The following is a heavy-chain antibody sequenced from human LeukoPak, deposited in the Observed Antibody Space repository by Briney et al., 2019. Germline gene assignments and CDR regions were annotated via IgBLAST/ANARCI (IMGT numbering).Heavy chain of an antibody. CDR3: ARPPDSSDYGAAFDY. V-gene: IGHV4-38-2*01. Sequence: SETLSLTCAVSGYSISNGYVWGWVRQPPGKGMQWIASIYHSGTTYYNPSLKSRVTISVDRANNQFSLKLTSVTAADTAVYYCARPPDSSDYGAAFDYWGQGVLVIVSS. D-gene: IGHD4-11*01. CDR2: IYHSGTT. J-gene: IGHJ4*02. CDR1: GYSISNGYV.